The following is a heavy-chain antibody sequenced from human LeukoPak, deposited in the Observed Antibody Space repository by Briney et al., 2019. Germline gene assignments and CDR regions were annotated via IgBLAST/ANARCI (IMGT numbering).Heavy chain of an antibody. V-gene: IGHV3-21*01. CDR2: IGRYSGYI. CDR3: ARDWRAMNAFDL. J-gene: IGHJ3*01. D-gene: IGHD5-18*01. CDR1: GFTFSSYT. Sequence: GRSLRLSCAASGFTFSSYTMNWVRQAPGKGLEWVSSIGRYSGYIYYADSVKGRFTISRDNAKNSLSLQMNSLRVEDTAMYYCARDWRAMNAFDLWGQGTMVTVSS.